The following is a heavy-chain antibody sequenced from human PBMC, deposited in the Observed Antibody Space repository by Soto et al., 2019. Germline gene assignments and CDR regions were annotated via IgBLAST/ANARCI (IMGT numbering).Heavy chain of an antibody. D-gene: IGHD1-26*01. CDR2: ISGSSDAA. J-gene: IGHJ6*02. CDR1: GFPFSTSA. Sequence: VQLLESGGGLVQPGGSLRLSCAASGFPFSTSAMNWVRQAPGKGLEWVSIISGSSDAAYYAESVKGRFASSRDNSKSTLYLQMNSLRAEDTAVYYCAKYSGSYPVYNGLSLWGQGTTVTVS. V-gene: IGHV3-23*01. CDR3: AKYSGSYPVYNGLSL.